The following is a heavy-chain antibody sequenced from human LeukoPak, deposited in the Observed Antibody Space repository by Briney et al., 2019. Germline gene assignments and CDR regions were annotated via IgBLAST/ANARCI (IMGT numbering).Heavy chain of an antibody. CDR3: ARAMRWTSGPVELGWFDR. Sequence: SGTLSLTCSFSGDSFSDYYWTWIRRPPGGRLQWIVHIYFRGSTKYNPSLKNRVTISVDTSKNQVYLTLTSVTAADTAVYYCARAMRWTSGPVELGWFDRWGQGTLVTVSS. J-gene: IGHJ5*02. CDR1: GDSFSDYY. D-gene: IGHD1-1*01. V-gene: IGHV4-59*01. CDR2: IYFRGST.